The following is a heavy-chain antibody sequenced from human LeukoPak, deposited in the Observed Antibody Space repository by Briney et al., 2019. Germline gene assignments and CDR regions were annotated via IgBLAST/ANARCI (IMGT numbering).Heavy chain of an antibody. J-gene: IGHJ4*02. CDR3: ARVGLYSSSSAYYFDY. CDR1: GYTFTGYY. Sequence: GASVKVSCKASGYTFTGYYIHWVRQAPGQGLEWLGWINPNSGGTNYAQKFQGRVTMTRDTSISTAYMELSRLRSDDTAVYYCARVGLYSSSSAYYFDYWGQGTLVTVS. D-gene: IGHD6-6*01. V-gene: IGHV1-2*02. CDR2: INPNSGGT.